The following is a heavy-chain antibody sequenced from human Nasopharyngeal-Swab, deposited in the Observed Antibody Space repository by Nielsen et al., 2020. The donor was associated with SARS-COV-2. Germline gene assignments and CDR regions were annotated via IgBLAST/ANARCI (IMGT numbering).Heavy chain of an antibody. Sequence: GGSLRLSCAVSGLTVSATYMSWVRQAQGKGLEWVSVTETGGTTHYADSVKGRFSISRDSSTNTLYLQMNNVRAEDTAVYYCARDLGGGYCTTTNCPGSWGQGTLVTVSS. V-gene: IGHV3-53*01. CDR1: GLTVSATY. J-gene: IGHJ1*01. CDR3: ARDLGGGYCTTTNCPGS. D-gene: IGHD2-2*01. CDR2: TETGGTT.